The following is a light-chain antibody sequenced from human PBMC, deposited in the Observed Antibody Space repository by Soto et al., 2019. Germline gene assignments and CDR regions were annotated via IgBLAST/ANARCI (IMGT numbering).Light chain of an antibody. V-gene: IGLV2-11*01. Sequence: QSALTQPRSVSGSPGQSVTISCTGTSSDVGGYNYVSWYQQHPGKAPKLMIYDVSKRPSGVPDRFSGSKSGNTASLTISGIQAEDEADYYCCSYAGSYIHVVFGGGTKVTVL. CDR2: DVS. J-gene: IGLJ2*01. CDR1: SSDVGGYNY. CDR3: CSYAGSYIHVV.